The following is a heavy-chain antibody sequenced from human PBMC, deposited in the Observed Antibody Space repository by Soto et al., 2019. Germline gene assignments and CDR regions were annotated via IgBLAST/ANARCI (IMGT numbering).Heavy chain of an antibody. CDR1: GYTFTGYY. Sequence: ASVKVSCKASGYTFTGYYMHWVRQAPGQGLEWMGWINPNSGGTNYAQKFQGRVTMTRDTSISTAYMELSGLRSDDTAVYYCAREYGYCSGGSCYANWFDPWGQGTLVTVSS. J-gene: IGHJ5*02. V-gene: IGHV1-2*02. CDR2: INPNSGGT. CDR3: AREYGYCSGGSCYANWFDP. D-gene: IGHD2-15*01.